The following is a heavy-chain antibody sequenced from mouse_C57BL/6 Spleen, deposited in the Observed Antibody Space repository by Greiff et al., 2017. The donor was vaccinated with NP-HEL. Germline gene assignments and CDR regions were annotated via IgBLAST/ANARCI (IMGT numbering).Heavy chain of an antibody. D-gene: IGHD1-1*01. CDR1: GYAFSSSW. CDR3: ARRITTVVATRDGYFDY. Sequence: QVQLQQSGPELVKPGASVKISCKASGYAFSSSWMNWVKQRPGKGLEWIGRIYPGDGDTNYNGKFKGKATLTADKSSSTAYMQLSSLTSEDSAVYFCARRITTVVATRDGYFDYWGQGTTLTVSS. CDR2: IYPGDGDT. J-gene: IGHJ2*01. V-gene: IGHV1-82*01.